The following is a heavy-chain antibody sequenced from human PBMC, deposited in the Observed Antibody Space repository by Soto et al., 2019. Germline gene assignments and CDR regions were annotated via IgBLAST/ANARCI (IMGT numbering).Heavy chain of an antibody. CDR1: GGSFSGYY. CDR3: ARGSFHYDYVWGSYRPQGWFDP. Sequence: TSETLSLTCAVYGGSFSGYYWSWIRQPPGKGLEWIGEINHSGSTNYNPSLKSRVTISVDTSKNQFSLKLSSVTAADTAVYYCARGSFHYDYVWGSYRPQGWFDPWGQGTLVTVSS. D-gene: IGHD3-16*02. CDR2: INHSGST. V-gene: IGHV4-34*01. J-gene: IGHJ5*02.